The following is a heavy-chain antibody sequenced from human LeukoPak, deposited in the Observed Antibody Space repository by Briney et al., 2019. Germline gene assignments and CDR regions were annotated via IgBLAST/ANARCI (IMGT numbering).Heavy chain of an antibody. D-gene: IGHD2-2*01. CDR1: GITFSNYG. CDR3: ARALYCSPTNCRNDAFDI. Sequence: GGSLRLSCAASGITFSNYGMHWVRQAPGKGLEWVAVIWYDGSKKDYADSVKGRFIISRDNSKNTLYLQMDSLRAEDTAVYYCARALYCSPTNCRNDAFDIWGQGTMVTVSS. CDR2: IWYDGSKK. V-gene: IGHV3-33*01. J-gene: IGHJ3*02.